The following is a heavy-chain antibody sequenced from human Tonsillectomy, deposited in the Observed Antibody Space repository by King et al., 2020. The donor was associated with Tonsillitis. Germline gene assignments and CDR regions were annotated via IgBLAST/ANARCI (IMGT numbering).Heavy chain of an antibody. CDR2: INLNSCHI. J-gene: IGHJ5*02. CDR3: AKDIAPQYCSSISCYTENWFDP. Sequence: VQLVESGGGLVQPGRSLRLSCAASGFTFDDYAMHWVRPAPGKGLEWVSGINLNSCHIDYADSVKGRFTISRDNAKNSLYLQMNSLRPETTALYYCAKDIAPQYCSSISCYTENWFDPWGQGTLVTVSS. V-gene: IGHV3-9*01. CDR1: GFTFDDYA. D-gene: IGHD2-2*02.